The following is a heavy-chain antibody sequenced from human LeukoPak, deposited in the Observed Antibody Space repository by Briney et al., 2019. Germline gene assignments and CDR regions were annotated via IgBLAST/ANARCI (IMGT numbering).Heavy chain of an antibody. V-gene: IGHV3-21*01. Sequence: GGSLRLSCAASGFTFSSYSMNWVRQAPGKGLEWVSSISSSSSYIYYADSVKGRFTISRDNAKNSLYLQRNSLRAEDTAVYYCASTAGYSYGFSWFDYWGQGTLVTVSS. D-gene: IGHD5-18*01. CDR1: GFTFSSYS. CDR3: ASTAGYSYGFSWFDY. CDR2: ISSSSSYI. J-gene: IGHJ4*02.